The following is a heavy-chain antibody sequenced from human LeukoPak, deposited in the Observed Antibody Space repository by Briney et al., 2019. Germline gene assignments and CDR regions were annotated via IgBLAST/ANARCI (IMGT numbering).Heavy chain of an antibody. CDR3: ARDSISAAGDLDY. CDR1: GFTFSNYG. Sequence: GRSLRLSCATSGFTFSNYGIHWVRQAPGKGLEWVAVISYDGSNKYYADSVKGRFTISRDNAKSTLYLQMNSLRAEDTAVYYCARDSISAAGDLDYWGQGTLVTVSS. CDR2: ISYDGSNK. J-gene: IGHJ4*02. D-gene: IGHD6-13*01. V-gene: IGHV3-30*03.